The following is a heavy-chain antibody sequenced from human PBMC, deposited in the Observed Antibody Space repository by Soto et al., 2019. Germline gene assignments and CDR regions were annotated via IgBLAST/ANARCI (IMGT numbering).Heavy chain of an antibody. CDR2: ISAYNGNT. CDR3: ARVVLEWLLSFCYFDY. Sequence: ASVKVSGKASGYTFTSYGISWVRQATGQGLEWMGWISAYNGNTNYAQKLQGRVTMTTDTSTSTAYMELRSLRSDDTAVHYCARVVLEWLLSFCYFDYWGQGTLVTVSS. CDR1: GYTFTSYG. J-gene: IGHJ4*02. V-gene: IGHV1-18*01. D-gene: IGHD3-3*01.